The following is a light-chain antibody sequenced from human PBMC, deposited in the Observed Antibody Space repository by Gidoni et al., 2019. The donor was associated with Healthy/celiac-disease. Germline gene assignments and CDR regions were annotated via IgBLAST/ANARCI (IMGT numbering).Light chain of an antibody. CDR1: SSDDGGYNY. Sequence: QSAPTQPASVSGSPGQPITISCTGTSSDDGGYNYVSWYQQHPGEAPKLMIYDVSNRPSGVSNRFSGSKSGSTASLTISGLQAEDEADYYCSSYTSSSSWVFGGGTKLTVL. CDR2: DVS. J-gene: IGLJ3*02. V-gene: IGLV2-14*01. CDR3: SSYTSSSSWV.